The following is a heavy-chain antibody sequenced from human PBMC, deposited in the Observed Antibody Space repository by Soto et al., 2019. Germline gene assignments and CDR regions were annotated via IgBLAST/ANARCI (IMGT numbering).Heavy chain of an antibody. D-gene: IGHD6-13*01. CDR3: ATDLRSGIAAAGGQNNWFDP. J-gene: IGHJ5*02. CDR2: INAGNGNT. V-gene: IGHV1-3*01. CDR1: GYTFTSYA. Sequence: ASVKVSCKASGYTFTSYAMHWVRQAPGQRLEWMGWINAGNGNTKYSQKFQARVTITRDTSASTAYMELSSLRSQDTAVYSCATDLRSGIAAAGGQNNWFDPWGQGTLVTVSS.